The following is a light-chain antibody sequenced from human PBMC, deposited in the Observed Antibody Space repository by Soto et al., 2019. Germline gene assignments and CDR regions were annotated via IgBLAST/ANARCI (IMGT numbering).Light chain of an antibody. CDR2: DVS. Sequence: SALTQPRSVSGSPGQSVTISCTGTSSDAGGYNYVSWYQQHPGKAPKLMIYDVSKRPSGVPDRFSGSKSGNTASLTISGLQAEDEADYYCCSYAGTVVFGGGTKLTVL. CDR1: SSDAGGYNY. J-gene: IGLJ2*01. CDR3: CSYAGTVV. V-gene: IGLV2-11*01.